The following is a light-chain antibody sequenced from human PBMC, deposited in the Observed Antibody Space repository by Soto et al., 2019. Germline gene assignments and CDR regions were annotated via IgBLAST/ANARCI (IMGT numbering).Light chain of an antibody. J-gene: IGKJ1*01. CDR3: QQYNNWTRT. CDR2: GAS. CDR1: QGVSRK. Sequence: DIVMSQSPSTLSVAPGERVTFSCRASQGVSRKLAWYQHKPGQAPRLLISGASTRATGVPARFSASGSGTEFTFIISSLQSEDFAVYYCQQYNNWTRTFGQGTKVDIK. V-gene: IGKV3-15*01.